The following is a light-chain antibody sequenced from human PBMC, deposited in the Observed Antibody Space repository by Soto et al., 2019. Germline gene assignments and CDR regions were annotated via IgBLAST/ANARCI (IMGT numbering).Light chain of an antibody. CDR2: SNN. J-gene: IGLJ1*01. CDR3: AGWDDSLNVHV. V-gene: IGLV1-44*01. Sequence: QSVLTQPPSASGTPGQRVTISCSGSSSNIGSNTVNWYQQLPGTAPKLLIYSNNQRPSGVPDRFSGSKSGTSASLAISGLQSEDEADYYCAGWDDSLNVHVFGTGTKLTVL. CDR1: SSNIGSNT.